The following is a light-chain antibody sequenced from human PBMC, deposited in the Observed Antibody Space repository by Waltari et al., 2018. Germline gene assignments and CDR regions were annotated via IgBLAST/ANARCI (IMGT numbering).Light chain of an antibody. CDR1: SSDVGSYNY. Sequence: QSALTQPASVFGSPGQSITISCTGTSSDVGSYNYVSWYQQHPGKAPRLIIYDVTNRPSGVANRFAGSKSGNTAALTISGLQAEDEADYYCSSYMDTTTLELFGGGTSLTVL. V-gene: IGLV2-14*03. CDR3: SSYMDTTTLEL. J-gene: IGLJ2*01. CDR2: DVT.